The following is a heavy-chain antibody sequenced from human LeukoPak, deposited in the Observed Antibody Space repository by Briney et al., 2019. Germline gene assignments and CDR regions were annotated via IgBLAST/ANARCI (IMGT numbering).Heavy chain of an antibody. CDR1: GFTFSSYA. J-gene: IGHJ4*02. CDR3: AKARLLTYYYDSSGYLFDY. D-gene: IGHD3-22*01. CDR2: ISGSGGST. Sequence: GGSLRLSCAGSGFTFSSYAMSWVRQAPGKGLEWVSAISGSGGSTYYADSVKGRFTISRDNSKNTLYLQMNSLRAEDTAVYYCAKARLLTYYYDSSGYLFDYWGQGTLVTVSS. V-gene: IGHV3-23*01.